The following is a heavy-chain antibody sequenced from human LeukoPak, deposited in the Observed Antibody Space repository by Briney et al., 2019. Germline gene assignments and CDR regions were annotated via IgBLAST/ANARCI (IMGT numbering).Heavy chain of an antibody. CDR2: VYHNGHS. CDR3: ASLDFFSGGLDS. Sequence: SETLSLTCNVSGGSFNDNYWNWIRHLPGKGLEWIGYVYHNGHSDYNPSLKSRVTISVDTSTNQFSLKMISVTAADTAVYYCASLDFFSGGLDSWG. J-gene: IGHJ5*01. V-gene: IGHV4-59*01. D-gene: IGHD3-3*01. CDR1: GGSFNDNY.